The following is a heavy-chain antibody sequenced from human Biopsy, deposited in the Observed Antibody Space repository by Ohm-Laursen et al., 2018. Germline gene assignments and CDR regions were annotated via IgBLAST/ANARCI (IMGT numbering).Heavy chain of an antibody. Sequence: SLRLSCAASGFTFSHYWMNWVRQAPGKGLEWVSMIHGSGRTDYADSVKGRFTVSRDNSKDTVYLQMNALRVDDTAMYYCAGAGGHSFWGQGALVTVSS. CDR3: AGAGGHSF. J-gene: IGHJ4*02. V-gene: IGHV3-66*01. CDR2: IHGSGRT. D-gene: IGHD3-16*01. CDR1: GFTFSHYW.